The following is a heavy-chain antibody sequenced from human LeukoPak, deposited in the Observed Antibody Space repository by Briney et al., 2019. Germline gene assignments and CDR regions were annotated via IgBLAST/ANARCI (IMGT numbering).Heavy chain of an antibody. D-gene: IGHD2-2*02. CDR2: INHSGST. Sequence: SETLSLTCAVYGGSFSGYYWSWIRQPPGKGLEWTGEINHSGSTNYNPSLKSRVTISVDTSKNQFSLKLSSVTAADTAVYYCARVVVVPAAIHFDYWGQGTLVTVSS. V-gene: IGHV4-34*01. J-gene: IGHJ4*02. CDR1: GGSFSGYY. CDR3: ARVVVVPAAIHFDY.